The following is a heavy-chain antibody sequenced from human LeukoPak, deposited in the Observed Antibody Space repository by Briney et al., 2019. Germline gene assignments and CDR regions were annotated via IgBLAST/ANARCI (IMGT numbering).Heavy chain of an antibody. CDR3: AKDGAYSSGHMDV. D-gene: IGHD6-19*01. Sequence: SIIHIGNGTYYADSVKGRFTISRDNSKNTLYLQMNSLRAEDTAVYYCAKDGAYSSGHMDVWGKGTTVTVSS. J-gene: IGHJ6*03. V-gene: IGHV3-53*01. CDR2: IHIGNGT.